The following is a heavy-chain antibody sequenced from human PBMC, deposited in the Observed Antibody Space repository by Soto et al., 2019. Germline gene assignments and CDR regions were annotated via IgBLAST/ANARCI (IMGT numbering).Heavy chain of an antibody. V-gene: IGHV4-31*03. J-gene: IGHJ3*02. D-gene: IGHD4-17*01. Sequence: SETLSLTCTVSGGSISSGGYYWSWIRQHPGKGLEWIGYIYYSGSTYYNPSLKSRVTISVDTSKNQFSLKLSSVTAADTAVYYCARVDQWTTGAFDIWGQGTMVTVSS. CDR1: GGSISSGGYY. CDR3: ARVDQWTTGAFDI. CDR2: IYYSGST.